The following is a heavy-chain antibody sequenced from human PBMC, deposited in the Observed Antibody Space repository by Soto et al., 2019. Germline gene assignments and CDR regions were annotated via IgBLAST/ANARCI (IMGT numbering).Heavy chain of an antibody. J-gene: IGHJ4*02. CDR3: VREAYIGYGHAIDH. D-gene: IGHD5-12*01. CDR1: GVTIRTYY. Sequence: SETLSHTCAVSGVTIRTYYRSWIRQPQGKGLEWIGYNYHSGTTNYNPSLKSRVTISVDTSKNQFSLRLTSVTAADTAIYYCVREAYIGYGHAIDHWGQGILVTVS. V-gene: IGHV4-59*01. CDR2: NYHSGTT.